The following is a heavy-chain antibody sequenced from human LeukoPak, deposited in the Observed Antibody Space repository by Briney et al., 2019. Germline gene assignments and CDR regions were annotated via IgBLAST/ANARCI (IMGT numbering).Heavy chain of an antibody. CDR2: INHSGST. V-gene: IGHV4-34*01. D-gene: IGHD3-22*01. J-gene: IGHJ4*02. CDR3: ARGQGGSSHYYDRGTYYFDY. CDR1: GGSFSGYY. Sequence: PSETLSLTCAVYGGSFSGYYWSWIRQPPGKGLEWIGEINHSGSTNYNPSFKSRVTISVDTSKNQFSLKLSSVTAADTAVYYCARGQGGSSHYYDRGTYYFDYWGQGTLVTVSS.